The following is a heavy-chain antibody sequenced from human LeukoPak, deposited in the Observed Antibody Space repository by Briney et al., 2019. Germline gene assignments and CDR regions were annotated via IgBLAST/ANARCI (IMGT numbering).Heavy chain of an antibody. D-gene: IGHD3-10*01. CDR1: GSSISRYY. Sequence: PSETLSLTCPGSGSSISRYYWGWLRQPPGKGLEWIGYIYHSGRTNYSPSLKSRVTISLDTSKNKFSLNLSSVTAADTAVYYCARDRPYYFGSGSYYDGFDSWGQGTLVTVSS. J-gene: IGHJ4*02. V-gene: IGHV4-59*01. CDR2: IYHSGRT. CDR3: ARDRPYYFGSGSYYDGFDS.